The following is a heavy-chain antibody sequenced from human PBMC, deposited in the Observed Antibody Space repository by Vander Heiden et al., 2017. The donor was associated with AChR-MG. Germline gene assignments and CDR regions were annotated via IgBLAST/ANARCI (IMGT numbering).Heavy chain of an antibody. V-gene: IGHV1-69*01. J-gene: IGHJ4*02. CDR3: AREGPGYCSSTSCYIGGFDY. CDR1: GGTFSSYA. CDR2: IIPIFGTA. D-gene: IGHD2-2*02. Sequence: QVQLVQSGAEVKKPGSSVKVSCKASGGTFSSYAISWVRQAPGQGPEWMGGIIPIFGTANYAQKFQGRVTITADESTSTAYMELSSLRSEDTAVYYCAREGPGYCSSTSCYIGGFDYWGQGTLVTVSS.